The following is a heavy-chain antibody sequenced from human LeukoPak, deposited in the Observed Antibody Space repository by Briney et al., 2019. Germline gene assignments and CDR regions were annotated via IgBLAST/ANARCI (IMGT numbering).Heavy chain of an antibody. V-gene: IGHV4-30-4*08. CDR1: GGSISSGDHY. CDR3: ARVYCSGGSCYLFDY. Sequence: PSETLSLTCSVSGGSISSGDHYWSWIRQPPGKGLEWIGYIYYSGSTYYNPSLKSRVTISVDRSKNQFSLKLSSVTAADTAVYYCARVYCSGGSCYLFDYWGQGTLVTVSS. D-gene: IGHD2-15*01. CDR2: IYYSGST. J-gene: IGHJ4*02.